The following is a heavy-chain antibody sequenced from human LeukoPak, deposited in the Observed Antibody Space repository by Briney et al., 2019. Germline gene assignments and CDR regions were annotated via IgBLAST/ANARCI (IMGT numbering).Heavy chain of an antibody. J-gene: IGHJ4*02. V-gene: IGHV1-3*01. CDR2: INAGNGNT. CDR1: GYTFTSYA. D-gene: IGHD5-24*01. CDR3: ARDRVRDGYNPGDN. Sequence: ASVKVSCKASGYTFTSYAMHWVRQAPGQRLEWMGWINAGNGNTKYSQKFQGRVTFSWDTSASTAYMELSSLRSEDTAVYYCARDRVRDGYNPGDNWGQGTLVTVSS.